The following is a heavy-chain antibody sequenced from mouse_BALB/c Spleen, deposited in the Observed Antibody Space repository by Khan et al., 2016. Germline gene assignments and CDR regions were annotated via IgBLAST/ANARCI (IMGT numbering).Heavy chain of an antibody. V-gene: IGHV3-2*02. CDR1: GYSITSDYA. Sequence: EVQLQESGPGLVKPSQSLSLTCTVTGYSITSDYAWNWIRQFPGNKLEWMGYIHYSGSTSYNPSLKSRFSITRDTSKNQLFLQLNSVTTEDTATYYCAGRDYYGLFDYWGQGTTLTVSS. D-gene: IGHD1-1*01. CDR3: AGRDYYGLFDY. CDR2: IHYSGST. J-gene: IGHJ2*01.